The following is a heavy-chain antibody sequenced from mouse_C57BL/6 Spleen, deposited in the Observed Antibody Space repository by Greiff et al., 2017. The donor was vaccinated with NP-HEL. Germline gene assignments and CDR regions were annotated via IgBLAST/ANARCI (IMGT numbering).Heavy chain of an antibody. CDR1: GYTFTSYW. CDR3: ARTYYYDYDHLGY. V-gene: IGHV1-53*01. CDR2: INPSNGGT. Sequence: QVQLQQSGTELVKPGASVKLSCKASGYTFTSYWMHWVKQRPGQGLEWIGNINPSNGGTNYNEKFKSKATLTVDKSSSTAYMQLSSLTSEDSAFYYCARTYYYDYDHLGYWGQGTTLTVSS. D-gene: IGHD2-4*01. J-gene: IGHJ2*01.